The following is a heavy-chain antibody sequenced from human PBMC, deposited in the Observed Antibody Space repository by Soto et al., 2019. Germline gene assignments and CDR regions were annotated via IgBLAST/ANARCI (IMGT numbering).Heavy chain of an antibody. Sequence: SETLSLTCTVSGGSISSGDYYWSWIRQPPGKGLEWIGYIYYSGSTYYNPSLKSRVTISVDTSKNQFSLKLSSVTAADTAVYYCAREEYPWLPLDYWGQGTLVTVSS. V-gene: IGHV4-30-4*01. CDR2: IYYSGST. D-gene: IGHD3-9*01. CDR3: AREEYPWLPLDY. CDR1: GGSISSGDYY. J-gene: IGHJ4*02.